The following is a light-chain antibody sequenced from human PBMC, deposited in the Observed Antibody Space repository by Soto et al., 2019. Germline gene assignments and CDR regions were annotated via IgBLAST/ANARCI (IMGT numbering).Light chain of an antibody. CDR2: DAS. V-gene: IGKV1-33*01. CDR3: QQYDNLLT. J-gene: IGKJ4*01. CDR1: QYISNY. Sequence: DIQLTQSPSSLSASVGDRVTITCQASQYISNYLNWYQQKPGKAPKLLIYDASNLEIGVPSRFSGSGSGTDFTFTISSLQPEDIATYYCQQYDNLLTFGGGTKVEIK.